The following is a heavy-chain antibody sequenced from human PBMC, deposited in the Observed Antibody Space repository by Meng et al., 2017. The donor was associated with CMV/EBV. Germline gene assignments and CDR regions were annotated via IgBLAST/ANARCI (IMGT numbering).Heavy chain of an antibody. D-gene: IGHD3-3*01. CDR3: ARTRDVLRFLEWLLPIDY. Sequence: GGSLRLSCAASGFTFSTYAMHWVRQAPGKGLEWVAVISYDGSNEYYADSVKGRFTISRGNSKNTLYLQMNSLRAEDTAVYYCARTRDVLRFLEWLLPIDYWGQGTLVTVSS. CDR2: ISYDGSNE. J-gene: IGHJ4*02. V-gene: IGHV3-30*04. CDR1: GFTFSTYA.